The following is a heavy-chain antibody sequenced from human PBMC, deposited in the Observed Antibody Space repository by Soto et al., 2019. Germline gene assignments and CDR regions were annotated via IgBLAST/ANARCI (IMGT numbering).Heavy chain of an antibody. Sequence: SETLSLTCAVYGGSFSGYYWTWIRQPPGTGLEWIGEINHSGSTNYNPSLKSRVTISVDTSKNQFSLKLTSVTAADTAVYYCARYFGVAAAGPFDYWGQGTLVTVSS. CDR2: INHSGST. J-gene: IGHJ4*02. V-gene: IGHV4-34*01. D-gene: IGHD6-13*01. CDR1: GGSFSGYY. CDR3: ARYFGVAAAGPFDY.